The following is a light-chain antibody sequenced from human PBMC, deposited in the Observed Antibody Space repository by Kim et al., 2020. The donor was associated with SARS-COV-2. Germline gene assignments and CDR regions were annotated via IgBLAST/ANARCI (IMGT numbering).Light chain of an antibody. V-gene: IGKV1-39*01. Sequence: SVGDRVTITCRASQSISGYLNWYQQKPGKPPNLLIYATSNLQSGIPSRFSGGGSGTDFTLTISSLQPEDFATYYCQQSYSPLPLTFGGGTKVDIK. CDR2: ATS. CDR3: QQSYSPLPLT. J-gene: IGKJ4*01. CDR1: QSISGY.